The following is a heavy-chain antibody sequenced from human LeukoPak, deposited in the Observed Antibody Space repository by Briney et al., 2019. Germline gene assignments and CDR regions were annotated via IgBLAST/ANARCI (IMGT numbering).Heavy chain of an antibody. J-gene: IGHJ5*02. CDR1: GFIVTANY. CDR3: ARDSRAVTGSWSDL. CDR2: IYSGGTT. D-gene: IGHD6-19*01. Sequence: GGSLRLSCAASGFIVTANYMSWVRQAPGKGLEWVSVIYSGGTTYYADFVKGRFTISRDSSKNTLYLQMNSLRVEDTAMYFCARDSRAVTGSWSDLWGRGTLVTVFS. V-gene: IGHV3-53*01.